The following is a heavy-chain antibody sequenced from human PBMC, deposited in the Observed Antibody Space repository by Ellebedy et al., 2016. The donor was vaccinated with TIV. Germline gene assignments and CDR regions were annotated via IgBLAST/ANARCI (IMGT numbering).Heavy chain of an antibody. CDR1: GFTFSSYS. J-gene: IGHJ6*02. V-gene: IGHV3-21*01. CDR2: ISSSSSYI. D-gene: IGHD3-10*01. CDR3: ARVITMVPYYYGMDV. Sequence: GESLKISXAASGFTFSSYSMNWVRQAPGKGLEWVSSISSSSSYIYYADSVKGRFTISRDNAKNSLYLQMNSLRAEDTAVYYCARVITMVPYYYGMDVWGQGTTVTVSS.